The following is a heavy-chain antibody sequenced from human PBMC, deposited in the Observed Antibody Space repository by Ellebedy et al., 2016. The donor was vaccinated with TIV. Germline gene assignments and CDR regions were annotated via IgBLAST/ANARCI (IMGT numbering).Heavy chain of an antibody. D-gene: IGHD1-26*01. V-gene: IGHV3-30-3*01. CDR3: VRENSGRTGLPWFDP. CDR2: IAYDAAHI. J-gene: IGHJ5*02. Sequence: GESLKISXTASGFTFSSYAMHWVRRAPGKGLEWMTVIAYDAAHIYYAESVKGRFTISRDNSKNTLYLEMSSLRVDDTAIYYCVRENSGRTGLPWFDPWGQGTRVTVSS. CDR1: GFTFSSYA.